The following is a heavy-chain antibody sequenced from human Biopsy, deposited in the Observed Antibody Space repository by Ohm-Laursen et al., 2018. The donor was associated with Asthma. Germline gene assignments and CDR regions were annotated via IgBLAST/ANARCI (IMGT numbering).Heavy chain of an antibody. D-gene: IGHD3-9*01. CDR2: VDTGNGDT. CDR1: GYNFISFA. CDR3: ARTYYDFLTGQVKDVFGV. V-gene: IGHV1-3*04. J-gene: IGHJ3*01. Sequence: ASVKVSCKVSGYNFISFAIHWVRQAPGQRLEWMGWVDTGNGDTKYSQKFQGRVTITRDTSASTAYMELRSLRSEDTATYYCARTYYDFLTGQVKDVFGVWGQGAMVTVSS.